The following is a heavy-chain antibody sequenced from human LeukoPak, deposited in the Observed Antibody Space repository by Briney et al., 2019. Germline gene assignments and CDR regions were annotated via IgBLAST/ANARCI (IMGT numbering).Heavy chain of an antibody. D-gene: IGHD2-21*01. CDR3: AKGVCGGDCSDAFDI. CDR2: ISRNSGSI. J-gene: IGHJ3*02. V-gene: IGHV3-9*03. CDR1: GFTFDDYA. Sequence: PGGSLRLSCAASGFTFDDYAMHWVRQAPGKGLEWVSGISRNSGSIGYADSVKGRFTISRDDAKNSLYLQMNSLRAEDMALYYCAKGVCGGDCSDAFDIWGQGTMVTVSS.